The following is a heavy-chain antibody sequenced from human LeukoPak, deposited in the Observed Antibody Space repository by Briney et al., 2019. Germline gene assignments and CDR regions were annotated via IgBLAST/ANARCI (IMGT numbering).Heavy chain of an antibody. Sequence: VASVKVSCKASGYTFTSNYMHWVRQAPGQGLGWMGVINPSGVSTTYAQKFQGRVTVTRDTSTSTLELSSLRSEDTAVYYCASAYNWNDGLDYWGQGTLVTVSS. J-gene: IGHJ4*02. CDR3: ASAYNWNDGLDY. D-gene: IGHD1-20*01. V-gene: IGHV1-46*01. CDR1: GYTFTSNY. CDR2: INPSGVST.